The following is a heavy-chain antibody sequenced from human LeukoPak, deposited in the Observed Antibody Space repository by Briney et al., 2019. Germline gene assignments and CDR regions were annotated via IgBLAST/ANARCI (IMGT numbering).Heavy chain of an antibody. J-gene: IGHJ6*03. Sequence: PSETLSLTCTVSGGSISNYYWSWIRQPPGKGLEWIGYIYYSGSTKYNPSLKTRVTISVDTSKNQFSLRLSSVTAADTAVYYCARDWGVSARPGYMDVWGKGTTVTVSS. D-gene: IGHD6-6*01. V-gene: IGHV4-59*01. CDR2: IYYSGST. CDR3: ARDWGVSARPGYMDV. CDR1: GGSISNYY.